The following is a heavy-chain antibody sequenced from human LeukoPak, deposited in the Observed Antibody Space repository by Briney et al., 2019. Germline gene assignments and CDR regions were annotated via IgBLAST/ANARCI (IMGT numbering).Heavy chain of an antibody. D-gene: IGHD2-2*01. CDR2: IYHSGST. Sequence: SETLSLTCTVSGYSISSGYYWGWIRQPPGKGLEWIGSIYHSGSTYYNPSLKSRVTISVDTSKNQFSLKLSSVTAADTAVYYCASSGGVPAADYFDYWGQGTLVTVSS. CDR1: GYSISSGYY. J-gene: IGHJ4*02. V-gene: IGHV4-38-2*02. CDR3: ASSGGVPAADYFDY.